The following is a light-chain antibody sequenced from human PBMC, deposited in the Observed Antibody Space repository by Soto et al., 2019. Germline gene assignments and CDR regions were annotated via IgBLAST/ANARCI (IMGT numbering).Light chain of an antibody. V-gene: IGKV1-6*02. Sequence: AIQLTPSPSSLSASVVDRVTITCRASQDIRNNLGWYQQKPGRAPKLLIFTASGLQSGVPSRFSGRGSGTDFTLTISSLQPEDFATYYCLQDSIYPWTFGQGTKVDIK. CDR3: LQDSIYPWT. CDR1: QDIRNN. J-gene: IGKJ1*01. CDR2: TAS.